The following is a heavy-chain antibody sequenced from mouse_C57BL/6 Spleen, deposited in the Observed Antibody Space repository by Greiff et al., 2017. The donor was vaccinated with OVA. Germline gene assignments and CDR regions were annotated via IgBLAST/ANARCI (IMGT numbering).Heavy chain of an antibody. CDR2: ISSGSSTI. V-gene: IGHV5-17*01. J-gene: IGHJ3*01. CDR1: GFTFSDYG. CDR3: AAYDYDEAWFAY. Sequence: EVNVVESGGGLVKPGGSLKLSCAASGFTFSDYGMHWVRQAPEKGLEWVAYISSGSSTIYYADTVKGRFTISRDNAKNTLFLQMTSLRSEDTAMYYCAAYDYDEAWFAYWGQGTLVTVSA. D-gene: IGHD2-4*01.